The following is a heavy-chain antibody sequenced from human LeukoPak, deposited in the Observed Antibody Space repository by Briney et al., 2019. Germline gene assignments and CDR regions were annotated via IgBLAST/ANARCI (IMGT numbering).Heavy chain of an antibody. CDR3: ARAANYFDSSGMGAPFDY. CDR1: GYTLTSYY. V-gene: IGHV1-46*01. CDR2: INPSAGNT. D-gene: IGHD3-22*01. Sequence: ASVTVSCKASGYTLTSYYMHWVRQAPGQGLEWMAMINPSAGNTIFAQRFQGRVSMTRDRSTSTVDMDLSSLRSEDTAVYYCARAANYFDSSGMGAPFDYWGQGTLVTVSS. J-gene: IGHJ4*02.